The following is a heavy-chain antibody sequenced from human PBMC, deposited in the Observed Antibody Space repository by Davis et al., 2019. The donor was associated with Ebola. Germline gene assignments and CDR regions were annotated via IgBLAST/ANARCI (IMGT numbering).Heavy chain of an antibody. V-gene: IGHV1-24*01. J-gene: IGHJ4*02. CDR2: FDPEDGET. D-gene: IGHD4-17*01. CDR1: GYTLTELS. Sequence: ASVKVSCKVSGYTLTELSMHWVRQAPGKGLEWMGGFDPEDGETIYAQKFQGRVTMTTDTSTSTAYMELRSLRSDDTAVYYCARDGPQSNPEVTTKLGYYFDYWGQGTLVTVSS. CDR3: ARDGPQSNPEVTTKLGYYFDY.